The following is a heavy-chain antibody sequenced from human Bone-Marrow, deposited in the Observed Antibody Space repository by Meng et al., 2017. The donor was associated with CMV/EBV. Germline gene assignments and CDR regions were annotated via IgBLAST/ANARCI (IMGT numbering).Heavy chain of an antibody. CDR2: INPNSGGT. J-gene: IGHJ4*02. Sequence: ASVKVSCKASGYTFTGYYMHWVRQAPGQGLEWMGWINPNSGGTNYAQKFQGRVTMTRDTSISTAYMELSRLRSDDTAVYYCARHNGWTTNYFDYWGQGTRVTVSS. CDR1: GYTFTGYY. V-gene: IGHV1-2*02. CDR3: ARHNGWTTNYFDY. D-gene: IGHD4-17*01.